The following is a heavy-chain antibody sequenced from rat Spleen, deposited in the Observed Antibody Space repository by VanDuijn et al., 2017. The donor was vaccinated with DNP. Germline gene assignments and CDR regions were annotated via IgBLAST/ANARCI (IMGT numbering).Heavy chain of an antibody. CDR1: GYSITSSYR. Sequence: EVQLQESGPGLVKPSRSLSLTCSVTGYSITSSYRWNWIRKFPGNKLEWMGSVNSAGTTNYNPSLKSRISITRDTSRNQFFLQLNSVTTEDTATYYCAGNYYHTSSLHWFPYWGQGTLVTVSS. V-gene: IGHV3-3*01. J-gene: IGHJ3*01. D-gene: IGHD1-2*01. CDR2: VNSAGTT. CDR3: AGNYYHTSSLHWFPY.